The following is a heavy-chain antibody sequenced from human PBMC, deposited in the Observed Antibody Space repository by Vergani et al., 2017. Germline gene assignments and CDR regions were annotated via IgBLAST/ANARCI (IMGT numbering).Heavy chain of an antibody. CDR2: ISSSSSYI. CDR1: GFTFSSYA. V-gene: IGHV3-21*01. D-gene: IGHD2-2*01. J-gene: IGHJ3*02. CDR3: ARGGPAALRGDAFDI. Sequence: VQLVESGGGLVQPGGSLRLSCAASGFTFSSYAMSWVRQAPGKGLEWVSSISSSSSYIYYADSVKGRSTISRDNAKNSLYLQMNSLRAEDTAVYYCARGGPAALRGDAFDIWGQGTMVTVSS.